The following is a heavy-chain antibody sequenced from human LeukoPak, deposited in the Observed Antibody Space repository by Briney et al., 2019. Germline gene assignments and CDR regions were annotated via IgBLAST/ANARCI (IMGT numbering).Heavy chain of an antibody. V-gene: IGHV3-23*01. CDR3: AKGGWVSPFEY. CDR1: GFKFSIYV. Sequence: GGSLRLSCAASGFKFSIYVMGWVRQAPGKGLEWVSLIRTDGTAYYPDSVKGRFSVFRDNSRNTLYLQINSLRADDTATYYCAKGGWVSPFEYWGQGSLVTVSS. J-gene: IGHJ4*02. D-gene: IGHD6-19*01. CDR2: IRTDGTA.